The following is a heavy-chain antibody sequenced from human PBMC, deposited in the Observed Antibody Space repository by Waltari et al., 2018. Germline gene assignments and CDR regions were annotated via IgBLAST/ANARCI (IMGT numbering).Heavy chain of an antibody. J-gene: IGHJ4*02. CDR2: INHSGST. CDR3: ARGDSDY. Sequence: QVQLQQCGAGLLKPSETLSLTCAVYGGSFSGYYSSGIRQPPGKGLEGIGEINHSGSTNYNPSLKSRVTISVDTSKNQFSLKLSSVTAADTAVYYCARGDSDYWGQGTLVTVSS. V-gene: IGHV4-34*01. D-gene: IGHD2-15*01. CDR1: GGSFSGYY.